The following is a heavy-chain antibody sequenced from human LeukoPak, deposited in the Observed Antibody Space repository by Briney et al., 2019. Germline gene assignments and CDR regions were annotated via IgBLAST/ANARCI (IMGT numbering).Heavy chain of an antibody. CDR1: GGFISSYC. Sequence: SETLSLTCTVSGGFISSYCWNWIRQPPGKGLEWIGYIHYSGRSKYNPSLKSRVTMSVDTPKNQFSLKLSSVTAADTAVYYCATGYNSGWSDYWGQGTLVTVSS. CDR3: ATGYNSGWSDY. D-gene: IGHD6-19*01. V-gene: IGHV4-59*01. J-gene: IGHJ4*02. CDR2: IHYSGRS.